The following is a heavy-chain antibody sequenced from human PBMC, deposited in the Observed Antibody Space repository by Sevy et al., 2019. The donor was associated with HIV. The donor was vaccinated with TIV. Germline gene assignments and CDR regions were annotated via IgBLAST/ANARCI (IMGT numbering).Heavy chain of an antibody. J-gene: IGHJ4*02. CDR1: GLTFNNAW. CDR2: IKSKIDGEKT. Sequence: GGSLRLSCAVSGLTFNNAWMNWVRQAPGTGLQWVGLIKSKIDGEKTDYAAPVKGRFTISSDDSKNTLFLQMNSLKIEDTAVYYCATAPGYYDSAPFDYWGPGTLVTVSS. V-gene: IGHV3-15*01. D-gene: IGHD3-9*01. CDR3: ATAPGYYDSAPFDY.